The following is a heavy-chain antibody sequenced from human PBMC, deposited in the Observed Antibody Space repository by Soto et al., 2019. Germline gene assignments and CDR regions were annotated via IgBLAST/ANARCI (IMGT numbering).Heavy chain of an antibody. D-gene: IGHD2-15*01. Sequence: ASVKVSCKASGYTFTSYGISWVRQAPGQGLEWMGWISAYNGNTNYAQKLQGRVTMTTYTSTSTAYMELRSLSFDDTAVYYCARVPKYCSGGSCYFDYWGQGTLVTVSS. CDR2: ISAYNGNT. CDR3: ARVPKYCSGGSCYFDY. V-gene: IGHV1-18*01. J-gene: IGHJ4*02. CDR1: GYTFTSYG.